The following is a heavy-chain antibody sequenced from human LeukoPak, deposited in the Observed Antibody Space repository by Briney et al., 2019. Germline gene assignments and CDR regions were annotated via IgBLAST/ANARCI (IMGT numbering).Heavy chain of an antibody. CDR3: ARGVYYYGSGSYYGPPLEYFDY. J-gene: IGHJ4*02. Sequence: GASVKVSCKASGYTFTGYYMHWVRQAPGQGLEWMGWINPNSGGTNYAQKFQGWVTMTRDTSISTAYMELSRLRSDDTAVYYCARGVYYYGSGSYYGPPLEYFDYWGQGTLVTVSS. D-gene: IGHD3-10*01. CDR1: GYTFTGYY. CDR2: INPNSGGT. V-gene: IGHV1-2*04.